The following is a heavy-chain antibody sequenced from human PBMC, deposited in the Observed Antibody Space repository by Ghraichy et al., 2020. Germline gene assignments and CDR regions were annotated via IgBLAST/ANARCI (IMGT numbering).Heavy chain of an antibody. D-gene: IGHD3-10*01. Sequence: GVLRLSCAASGLSFGRFAMNWVRQAPGKGLEWISYISSSSSTTYYGDSVKGRFTVSRDNAKNTLFLQMNSLRDEDTAVYYCARERSDNYLDYWGQGTRVTVSS. CDR2: ISSSSSTT. V-gene: IGHV3-48*02. CDR1: GLSFGRFA. CDR3: ARERSDNYLDY. J-gene: IGHJ4*02.